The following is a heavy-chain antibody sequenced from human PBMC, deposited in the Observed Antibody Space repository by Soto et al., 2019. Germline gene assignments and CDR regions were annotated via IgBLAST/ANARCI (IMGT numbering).Heavy chain of an antibody. Sequence: GGSLRLSCTASGFSFSDSWMTWARQVPGKGLEWVANIKQDESEKHYVDSVKGRFTISRDNSKSTLYLQMDSLRVEDTAAYYCTGEVASGYWGQGTLVTVSS. CDR3: TGEVASGY. CDR2: IKQDESEK. J-gene: IGHJ4*02. V-gene: IGHV3-7*01. D-gene: IGHD2-8*02. CDR1: GFSFSDSW.